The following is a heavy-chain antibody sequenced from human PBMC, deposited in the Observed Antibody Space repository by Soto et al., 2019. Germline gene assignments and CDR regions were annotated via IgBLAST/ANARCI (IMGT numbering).Heavy chain of an antibody. CDR2: IIPSLHST. CDR1: GGTFSNYA. J-gene: IGHJ5*02. V-gene: IGHV1-69*01. Sequence: QVQLVQSGAEVKKPGSSLKVSCEASGGTFSNYAFSWLRQAPGQGPEWMGGIIPSLHSTNYAQKFQGRITITADESTTTAYMELNPLTSEDTAVYYCAKVSGCIANNCYYWWFDPWGQGTLVTVSS. CDR3: AKVSGCIANNCYYWWFDP. D-gene: IGHD2-15*01.